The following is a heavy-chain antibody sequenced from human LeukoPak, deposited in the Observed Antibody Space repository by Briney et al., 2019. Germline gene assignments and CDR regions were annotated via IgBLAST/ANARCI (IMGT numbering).Heavy chain of an antibody. V-gene: IGHV3-7*01. CDR1: GFTFSSYW. D-gene: IGHD2-2*01. J-gene: IGHJ6*03. CDR2: IKQDGSEK. Sequence: PGGSLRLSCAASGFTFSSYWMSWVRQAPGKGLEWVANIKQDGSEKYYVDSVKGRFTISRDNAKNSLYLQMNSLRAEDTAVYYCARDGYCSSTSCPYYYYYMDVWGKGTTVTVSS. CDR3: ARDGYCSSTSCPYYYYYMDV.